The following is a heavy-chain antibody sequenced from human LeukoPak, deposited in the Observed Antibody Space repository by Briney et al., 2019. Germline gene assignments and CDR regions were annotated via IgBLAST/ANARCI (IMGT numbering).Heavy chain of an antibody. D-gene: IGHD6-13*01. J-gene: IGHJ4*02. CDR3: ARGWPFEY. Sequence: SQTLSLTCAISGDSVSGNTTAWNWIRQSPSRGLEWLGRTYYRSKWYSDYAPSVNSRISIIPDTPKNQFSLQLASVTPEDTAIYYCARGWPFEYWGQGTRVTVSS. CDR2: TYYRSKWYS. V-gene: IGHV6-1*01. CDR1: GDSVSGNTTA.